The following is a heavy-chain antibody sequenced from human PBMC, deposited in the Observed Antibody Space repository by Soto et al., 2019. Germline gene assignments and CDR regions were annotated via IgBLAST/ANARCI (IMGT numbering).Heavy chain of an antibody. CDR2: ISWNSGSI. Sequence: GGPLRLSCAASGFTFDDYARHWVRQAPGKGLEWVSGISWNSGSIGYADSVKGRFTISRDNAKNSLYLQMNSLRAEDTALYYCAKDLLLFGVVSSPFYGMDVWGQGTTVTVSS. CDR3: AKDLLLFGVVSSPFYGMDV. J-gene: IGHJ6*02. D-gene: IGHD3-3*01. CDR1: GFTFDDYA. V-gene: IGHV3-9*01.